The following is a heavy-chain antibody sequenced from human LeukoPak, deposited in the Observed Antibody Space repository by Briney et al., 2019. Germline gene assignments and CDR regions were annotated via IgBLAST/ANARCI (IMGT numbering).Heavy chain of an antibody. Sequence: GGSLRLSCAASGFTFSAYGMHCVRQAPGKGLEGVAIISYDGTNKYYADSVKGRFTISRDNSKNTLYLQMNSLRAEDTAVYYCAKEITRPNRAVAGLNYWGQGTLVTVSS. CDR2: ISYDGTNK. J-gene: IGHJ4*02. CDR1: GFTFSAYG. CDR3: AKEITRPNRAVAGLNY. D-gene: IGHD6-19*01. V-gene: IGHV3-30*18.